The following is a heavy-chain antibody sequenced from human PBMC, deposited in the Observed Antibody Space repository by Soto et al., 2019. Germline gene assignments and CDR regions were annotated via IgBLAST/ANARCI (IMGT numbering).Heavy chain of an antibody. D-gene: IGHD5-18*01. CDR1: GFTFSSYA. Sequence: ESGGGLAQPGGSLRLSCAASGFTFSSYAMAWVRQAPGKGLEWVSGISASGASTYYADSVKGRFTISRDESKNTLFLRIYSLRAEDTALYYCAKDRGYSLGFVLHYWGQGTLVTVSS. J-gene: IGHJ4*02. V-gene: IGHV3-23*01. CDR3: AKDRGYSLGFVLHY. CDR2: ISASGAST.